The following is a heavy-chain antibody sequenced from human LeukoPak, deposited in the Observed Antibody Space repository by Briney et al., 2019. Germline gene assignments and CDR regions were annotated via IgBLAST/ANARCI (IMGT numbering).Heavy chain of an antibody. Sequence: GSLRLSCAASEFTFSSYVMNWVRQAPGKGLEWVSAIGGSGDTTYYADSVKGRFTISRDNSKNTLYLEMNSLRAEDTALYYCAKGGRNSGGDCYYDFWGQGTLVTVSS. D-gene: IGHD2-21*01. CDR3: AKGGRNSGGDCYYDF. CDR1: EFTFSSYV. V-gene: IGHV3-23*01. J-gene: IGHJ4*02. CDR2: IGGSGDTT.